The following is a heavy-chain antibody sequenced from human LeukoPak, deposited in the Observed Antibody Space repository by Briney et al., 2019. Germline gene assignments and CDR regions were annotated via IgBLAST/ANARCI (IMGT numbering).Heavy chain of an antibody. D-gene: IGHD2-2*02. Sequence: PGGSLRLSCAASGFTFSSYAMTWVRQAPGKGLEWISAISGSGTSTYYADSVKGRFTISRDNSKNTLYLQMNSLRAEDTAVYYCANGHCSSTSCYTYNWNQPPDYWGQGTLATVSS. J-gene: IGHJ4*02. CDR3: ANGHCSSTSCYTYNWNQPPDY. V-gene: IGHV3-23*01. CDR2: ISGSGTST. CDR1: GFTFSSYA.